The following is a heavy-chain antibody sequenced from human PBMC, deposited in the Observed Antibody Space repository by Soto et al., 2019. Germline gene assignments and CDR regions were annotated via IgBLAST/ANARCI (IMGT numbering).Heavy chain of an antibody. Sequence: GGSLRLSCAASGFTFSSYDMHWVRQATGKGLEWVSAIGPAGDTYYPGSVKGRFTISRENAKNSLYLQMNSLRAGDTAVYYCARATGTTDAFHVWGQGTMVTVSS. D-gene: IGHD3-9*01. J-gene: IGHJ3*01. V-gene: IGHV3-13*01. CDR1: GFTFSSYD. CDR2: IGPAGDT. CDR3: ARATGTTDAFHV.